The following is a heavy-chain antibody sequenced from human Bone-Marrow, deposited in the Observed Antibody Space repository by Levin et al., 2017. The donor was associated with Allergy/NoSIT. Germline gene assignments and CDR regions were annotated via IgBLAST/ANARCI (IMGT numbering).Heavy chain of an antibody. J-gene: IGHJ3*02. V-gene: IGHV1-2*06. CDR1: GYTFTDYY. CDR3: ARPHDYGDYGAFDI. Sequence: PGASVKVSCKASGYTFTDYYMHWVRQAPGQGLEWMGRINPNSGGTYYSQKFQGRVTMTRDTSISTAYMELSRLRSDDAAVYYCARPHDYGDYGAFDIWGQGTMVTVSS. CDR2: INPNSGGT. D-gene: IGHD4-17*01.